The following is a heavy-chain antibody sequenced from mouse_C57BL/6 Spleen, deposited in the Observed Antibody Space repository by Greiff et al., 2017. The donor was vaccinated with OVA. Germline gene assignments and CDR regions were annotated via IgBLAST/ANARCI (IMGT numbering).Heavy chain of an antibody. CDR3: ASDYYAPYAMGY. Sequence: QVQLQQPGAELVKPGASVKLSCKASGYTFTSYWMHWVKQRPGQGLEWIGMIHPNSGSTNYNEKFKSKATLTVDKSSSTAYMQLSSLTSEDSAVYYCASDYYAPYAMGYWGQGTSVTVSS. D-gene: IGHD1-1*01. CDR2: IHPNSGST. V-gene: IGHV1-64*01. CDR1: GYTFTSYW. J-gene: IGHJ4*01.